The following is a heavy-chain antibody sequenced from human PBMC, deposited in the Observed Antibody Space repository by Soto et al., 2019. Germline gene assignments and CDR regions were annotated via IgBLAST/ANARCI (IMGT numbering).Heavy chain of an antibody. D-gene: IGHD3-10*01. Sequence: GESLKISCLGSGYSFVSQWIGWVRQMPGKGLEWMGIIYPGDSDTIYSPSFQGQVTISADTSINTAYLQWSSLRASDTATYYWVRRAPPARGPFDYWGQGTLVTVSS. CDR2: IYPGDSDT. CDR3: VRRAPPARGPFDY. V-gene: IGHV5-51*01. J-gene: IGHJ4*02. CDR1: GYSFVSQW.